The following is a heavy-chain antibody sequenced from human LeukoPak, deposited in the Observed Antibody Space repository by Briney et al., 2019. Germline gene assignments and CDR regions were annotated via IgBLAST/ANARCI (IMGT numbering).Heavy chain of an antibody. Sequence: PGRSLRLSCAASGFTFSSYGMHWVRQAPGKGLEWVAVILNDGSQEKYADSVKGRFTISRDNSKNTLFLQMNSLRAEDTAVYYCARDDAPGDNALDIWGQGTMVTVSS. D-gene: IGHD3-16*01. V-gene: IGHV3-33*01. CDR2: ILNDGSQE. J-gene: IGHJ3*02. CDR3: ARDDAPGDNALDI. CDR1: GFTFSSYG.